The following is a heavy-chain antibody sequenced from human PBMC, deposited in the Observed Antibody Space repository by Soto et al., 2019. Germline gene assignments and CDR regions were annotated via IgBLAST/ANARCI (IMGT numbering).Heavy chain of an antibody. CDR1: GFTFSGSA. CDR3: SGDTSLAYGMDV. Sequence: EVQLVESGGGLVQPGGSMKLSCAASGFTFSGSAMPWVRQASGKGLAWVGRIRTKGNNYATAYAASVSGRFIISRDDSKNTAYLHMNSMKTADTAVYYCSGDTSLAYGMDVCGQVPTVTVFS. CDR2: IRTKGNNYAT. D-gene: IGHD5-18*01. V-gene: IGHV3-73*02. J-gene: IGHJ6*02.